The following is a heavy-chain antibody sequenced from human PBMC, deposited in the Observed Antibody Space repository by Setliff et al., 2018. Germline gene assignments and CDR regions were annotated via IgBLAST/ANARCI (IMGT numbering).Heavy chain of an antibody. CDR1: NGSVSTTSHY. V-gene: IGHV4-39*07. J-gene: IGHJ1*01. D-gene: IGHD3-10*01. CDR3: ARVDFTMLQGVLGH. CDR2: VYYSGYT. Sequence: SETLSLTCTVSNGSVSTTSHYWGWVRQPPGKGLEWIGSVYYSGYTYYSPSLESRVAISMDTSKNQFSLKVNSVTAADTAVYYCARVDFTMLQGVLGHWGQGTLVTVSS.